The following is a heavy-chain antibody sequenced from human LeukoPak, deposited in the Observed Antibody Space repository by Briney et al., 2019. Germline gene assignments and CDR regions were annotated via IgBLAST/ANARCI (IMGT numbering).Heavy chain of an antibody. CDR2: ISSDGSST. CDR1: GFTFSNYW. V-gene: IGHV3-74*01. Sequence: PGGSQRLSCAASGFTFSNYWMHWVRQGPGKGLVWVSCISSDGSSTRYADSVKDRFTISRDNAKNTLYLQMNSLRAEDTAVYYCGRGGSPPEALGDTFDIWGQGTMVTVSS. J-gene: IGHJ3*02. D-gene: IGHD1-26*01. CDR3: GRGGSPPEALGDTFDI.